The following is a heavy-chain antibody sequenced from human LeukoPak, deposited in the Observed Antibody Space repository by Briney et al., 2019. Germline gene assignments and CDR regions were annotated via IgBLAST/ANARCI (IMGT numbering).Heavy chain of an antibody. CDR3: ARERSGFDY. D-gene: IGHD2-15*01. Sequence: GGPLTLSCAASGFTLSSYAMHWVRQAPGKGLEWVAVISYDGSNKYYADSVKGRFTISRDNSKNTLYLQMNSLRAEDTAVYCCARERSGFDYWGQGTLVTVSS. CDR2: ISYDGSNK. CDR1: GFTLSSYA. J-gene: IGHJ4*02. V-gene: IGHV3-30*04.